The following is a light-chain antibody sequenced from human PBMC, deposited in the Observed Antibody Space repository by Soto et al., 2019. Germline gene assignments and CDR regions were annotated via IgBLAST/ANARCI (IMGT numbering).Light chain of an antibody. Sequence: QSVLTQPASVSGSPGQSITISCIGTTSDVGGYNYVSWYQQHPGKAPKLIIYEVSNRPSGVSNRFSGSKSGNTASLTISGLQAEDEAHYYCSSVSSINTVGVFGGGTKLTVL. J-gene: IGLJ2*01. CDR2: EVS. CDR3: SSVSSINTVGV. V-gene: IGLV2-14*01. CDR1: TSDVGGYNY.